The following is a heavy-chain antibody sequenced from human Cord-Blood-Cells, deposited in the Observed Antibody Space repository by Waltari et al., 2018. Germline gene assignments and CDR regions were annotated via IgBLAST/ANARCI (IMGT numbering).Heavy chain of an antibody. CDR3: ARQGVTMVRRTFDP. D-gene: IGHD3-10*01. CDR2: IYYSGST. CDR1: GGSISSSRYY. V-gene: IGHV4-39*01. J-gene: IGHJ5*02. Sequence: QLQLQESGPGLVKPSETLSLTCTVSGGSISSSRYYWGWIRQPPGKGLEWIGSIYYSGSTYYNPSLKSRVTISVDTSKNQFSLKLSSVTAADTAVYYCARQGVTMVRRTFDPWGQGTLVTVSS.